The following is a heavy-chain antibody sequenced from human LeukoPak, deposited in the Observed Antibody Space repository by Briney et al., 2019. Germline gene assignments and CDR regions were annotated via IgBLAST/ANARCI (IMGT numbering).Heavy chain of an antibody. CDR1: GGSFSDYY. CDR3: ARRSGWYAPGD. Sequence: SETLSLTCSVYGGSFSDYYWSWIRQPPGKGLEWIGEINHSGGINYNPSLKSRVTISVDTSKNQFSLKLTSVTAADTAVYYCARRSGWYAPGDWGQGTLVTVSS. D-gene: IGHD6-19*01. CDR2: INHSGGI. J-gene: IGHJ4*02. V-gene: IGHV4-34*01.